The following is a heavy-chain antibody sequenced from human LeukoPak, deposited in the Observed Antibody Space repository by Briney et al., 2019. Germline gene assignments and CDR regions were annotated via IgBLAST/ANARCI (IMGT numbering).Heavy chain of an antibody. CDR2: INPNSGGT. CDR1: GYTFTSYD. V-gene: IGHV1-2*02. Sequence: ASVKVSCKASGYTFTSYDINWVRQATGQGLEWMGWINPNSGGTNYAQKFQGRVTMTRDTSISTAYMELSRLRSDDTAVYYCARWGPRGLPDYWGQGTLVTVSS. CDR3: ARWGPRGLPDY. J-gene: IGHJ4*02. D-gene: IGHD3-16*01.